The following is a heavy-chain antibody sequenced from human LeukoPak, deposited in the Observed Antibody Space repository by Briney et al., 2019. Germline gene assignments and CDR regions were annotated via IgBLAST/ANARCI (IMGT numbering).Heavy chain of an antibody. CDR1: GYTFTGYY. D-gene: IGHD6-13*01. J-gene: IGHJ4*02. V-gene: IGHV1-2*02. CDR3: ARVSMRYSSPYYFDY. Sequence: ASVTVSCKASGYTFTGYYMHWVRQAPGQGLEWMGWINPNSGGTNYAQKFQGRVTMTRDTSISTAYMELSRLRSDDTAVYYCARVSMRYSSPYYFDYWGQGTLVTVSS. CDR2: INPNSGGT.